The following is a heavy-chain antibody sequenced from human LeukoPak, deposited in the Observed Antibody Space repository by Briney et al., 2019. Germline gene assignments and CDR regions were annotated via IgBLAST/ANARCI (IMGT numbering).Heavy chain of an antibody. D-gene: IGHD2-2*01. V-gene: IGHV3-23*01. CDR1: GFTFNIDS. CDR3: AKFPPRVG. Sequence: PGGSLRLSCVASGFTFNIDSMSWVRQAPGKGLEWVSSITSSGDATFHAASVTDRFTISRDNSKSTLYQQMSRLRVEDTAVYYCAKFPPRVGWGQGTLVTVSS. CDR2: ITSSGDAT. J-gene: IGHJ4*02.